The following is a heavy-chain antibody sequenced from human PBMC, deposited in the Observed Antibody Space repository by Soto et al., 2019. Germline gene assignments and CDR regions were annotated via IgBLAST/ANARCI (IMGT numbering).Heavy chain of an antibody. CDR3: ARVPRPQEYYYYYYMDV. CDR1: GGSFSGYY. CDR2: INHSGST. Sequence: QVQLQQWGAGLLKPSETLSLTCAVYGGSFSGYYWCWIRQPPGKGLEWIGEINHSGSTNYNPSLKSRVTTSVDTYKNQFSLKLSAVTAADTAVYYCARVPRPQEYYYYYYMDVWGKGTTVTVSS. V-gene: IGHV4-34*01. J-gene: IGHJ6*03.